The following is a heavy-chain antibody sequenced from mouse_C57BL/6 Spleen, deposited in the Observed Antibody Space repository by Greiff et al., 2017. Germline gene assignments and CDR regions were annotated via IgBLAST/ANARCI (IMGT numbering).Heavy chain of an antibody. CDR3: ASPISYYYDEIGAWFAY. Sequence: EVQRVESGGDLVKPGGSLKLSCAASGFTFSSYGMSWVRQTPDKRLEWVATISSGGSYTYYPDSVKGRFTISRDNAKNTLYLQMSSLKSEDTAMYYCASPISYYYDEIGAWFAYWGQGTLVTVSA. V-gene: IGHV5-6*01. CDR1: GFTFSSYG. J-gene: IGHJ3*01. D-gene: IGHD2-4*01. CDR2: ISSGGSYT.